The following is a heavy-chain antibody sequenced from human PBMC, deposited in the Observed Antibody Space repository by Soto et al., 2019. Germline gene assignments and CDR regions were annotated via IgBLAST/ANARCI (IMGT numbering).Heavy chain of an antibody. CDR3: AKAPRSLAAAGAKHYFDY. Sequence: GGSLRLSCAASGFTFSSYAMSWVRQAPGKGLEWVSAISGSGGSTYYADSVKGRFTISRDNSKNTLYLQMNSLRAEDTAVYYCAKAPRSLAAAGAKHYFDYWGQGTLVTVSS. V-gene: IGHV3-23*01. CDR1: GFTFSSYA. D-gene: IGHD6-13*01. CDR2: ISGSGGST. J-gene: IGHJ4*02.